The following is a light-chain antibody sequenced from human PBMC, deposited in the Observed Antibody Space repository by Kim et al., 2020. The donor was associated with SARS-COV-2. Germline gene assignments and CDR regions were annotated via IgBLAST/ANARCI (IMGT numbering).Light chain of an antibody. CDR1: TLGDKY. J-gene: IGLJ2*01. CDR2: QDT. V-gene: IGLV3-1*01. CDR3: QAWDSNIVV. Sequence: VSPGQTASITCSGDTLGDKYTCWYQKKPGQSPVLVMFQDTKRPSGIPERFSGSSSGNTATLTITGTQAVDEADYYCQAWDSNIVVFGGGTQLTVL.